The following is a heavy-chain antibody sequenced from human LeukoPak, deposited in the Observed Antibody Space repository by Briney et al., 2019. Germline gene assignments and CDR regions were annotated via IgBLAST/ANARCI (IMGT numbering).Heavy chain of an antibody. J-gene: IGHJ3*02. CDR1: GFTFHDYA. D-gene: IGHD3/OR15-3a*01. CDR2: ITWNSGSV. CDR3: AKGLGVASLIVDALDM. V-gene: IGHV3-9*03. Sequence: GGSLRLSCAASGFTFHDYAMHWVRQVPGKGLEWVSGITWNSGSVLYADSVRGRFTISRDNAKNSLYLQMNSLRPEDMAFYYCAKGLGVASLIVDALDMWGEGTMVTV.